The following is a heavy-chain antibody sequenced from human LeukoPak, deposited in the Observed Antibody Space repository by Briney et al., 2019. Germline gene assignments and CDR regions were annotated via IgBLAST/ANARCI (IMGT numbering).Heavy chain of an antibody. D-gene: IGHD3-22*01. Sequence: PSETLSLTCAVSGYSISSGYYWGWIRQPPGKGLEWIGSIYHSGSTYYNPSLKSRVTISVDTSKNQFFLKLSSVTDADTAVYYCARAYYYDSSGYYSPLDYWGQGTLVTVSS. CDR3: ARAYYYDSSGYYSPLDY. CDR1: GYSISSGYY. CDR2: IYHSGST. V-gene: IGHV4-38-2*01. J-gene: IGHJ4*02.